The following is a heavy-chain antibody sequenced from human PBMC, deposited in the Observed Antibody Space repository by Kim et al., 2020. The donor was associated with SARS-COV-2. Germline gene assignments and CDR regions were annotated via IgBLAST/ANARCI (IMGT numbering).Heavy chain of an antibody. Sequence: SETLSLTCTVSGGSISSGGYYWSRLRPHPGQGLVWIGYIYYSGNTYYNPSLQSSVTISVDTTKNQFSLKPSSVTAADTAVYYCARAETIFGVVIGCFDYWGQGTLVTVSS. V-gene: IGHV4-31*03. CDR1: GGSISSGGYY. CDR2: IYYSGNT. CDR3: ARAETIFGVVIGCFDY. J-gene: IGHJ4*02. D-gene: IGHD3-3*01.